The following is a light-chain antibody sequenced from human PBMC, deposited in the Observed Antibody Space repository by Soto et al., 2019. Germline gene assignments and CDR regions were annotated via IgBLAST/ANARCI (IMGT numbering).Light chain of an antibody. Sequence: ASQGIGNALGWYQQKPGKPPKVLIYGASNLESGVPSRFSCSGTGRETTLTISRLKPADSATYYWQHPNSYSEAFRQGTKVDIK. CDR3: QHPNSYSEA. V-gene: IGKV1-13*02. CDR1: QGIGNA. J-gene: IGKJ1*01. CDR2: GAS.